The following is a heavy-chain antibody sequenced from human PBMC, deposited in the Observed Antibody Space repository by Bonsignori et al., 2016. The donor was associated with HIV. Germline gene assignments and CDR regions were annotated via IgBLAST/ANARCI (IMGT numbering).Heavy chain of an antibody. CDR2: INPSGGST. J-gene: IGHJ3*02. Sequence: WVRQAPGQGLEWMGIINPSGGSTSYAQKFQGRVTMTRDTSTSTVYMELSSLRSEDTAVYYCARVDPDYGDYEGGAFDIWGQGTMVTVSS. CDR3: ARVDPDYGDYEGGAFDI. D-gene: IGHD4-17*01. V-gene: IGHV1-46*01.